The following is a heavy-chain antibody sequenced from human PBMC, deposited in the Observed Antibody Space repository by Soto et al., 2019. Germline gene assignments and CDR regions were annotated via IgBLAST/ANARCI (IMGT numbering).Heavy chain of an antibody. CDR1: GFTFSVFT. Sequence: GGSLSLSCATSGFTFSVFTINWVRQAPGKGLEWVPSISSSSYIFYSDSLRGRFTISRDNARNSVYLQINSLRAEDTAVYYCARDCSGGTCYPGMDVWGQGTTVTVSS. V-gene: IGHV3-21*01. CDR2: ISSSSYI. D-gene: IGHD2-15*01. CDR3: ARDCSGGTCYPGMDV. J-gene: IGHJ6*02.